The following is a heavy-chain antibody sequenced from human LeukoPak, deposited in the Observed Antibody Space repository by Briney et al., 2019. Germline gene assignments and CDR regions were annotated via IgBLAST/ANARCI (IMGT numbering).Heavy chain of an antibody. CDR1: GFSVRDNY. J-gene: IGHJ2*01. Sequence: GGALRLSFAASGFSVRDNYVTWVRPAPGRGLGWISVMYLGPYSYRADSVKARTSISRDTSKNTVDLEMNSLRAEDTAVYYCAAALLRGDQHWYFDIWGRGTLVTVS. CDR3: AAALLRGDQHWYFDI. D-gene: IGHD3-10*01. CDR2: MYLGPYS. V-gene: IGHV3-66*01.